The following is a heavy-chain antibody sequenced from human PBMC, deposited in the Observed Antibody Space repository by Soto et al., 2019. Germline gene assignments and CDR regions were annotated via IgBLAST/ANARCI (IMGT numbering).Heavy chain of an antibody. D-gene: IGHD3-3*01. Sequence: RIRQTTRKGLDWVSIISASGDNTYYADSVKGRFTISRDNSKNTLYLQVNSLRAEDTAVYYCAKLTYSDLWSGSHDSWGQGTLVTVSS. CDR2: ISASGDNT. CDR3: AKLTYSDLWSGSHDS. V-gene: IGHV3-23*01. J-gene: IGHJ4*02.